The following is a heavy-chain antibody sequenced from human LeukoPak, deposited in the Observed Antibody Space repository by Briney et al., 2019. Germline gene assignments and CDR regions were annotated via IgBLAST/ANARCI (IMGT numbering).Heavy chain of an antibody. Sequence: ASVKVSCKASGYTFTSYDINWVRQATGQGLEWMGWMNPNSGNTGYAQKFQGRVAITRNTSISTAYMELSSLRSEDTAVYYCAREGPIAARPYYYYYYMDVWGKGTTVTVSS. CDR1: GYTFTSYD. D-gene: IGHD6-6*01. CDR2: MNPNSGNT. CDR3: AREGPIAARPYYYYYYMDV. J-gene: IGHJ6*03. V-gene: IGHV1-8*03.